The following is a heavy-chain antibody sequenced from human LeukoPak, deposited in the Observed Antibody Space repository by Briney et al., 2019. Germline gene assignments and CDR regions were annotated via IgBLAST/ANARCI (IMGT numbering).Heavy chain of an antibody. D-gene: IGHD3-9*01. CDR1: GYSFTSYY. V-gene: IGHV1-46*01. CDR2: ISCSGGST. J-gene: IGHJ3*02. Sequence: ASVKVSCKASGYSFTSYYIHWVRQAPGQGLEWLGIISCSGGSTSYAQKFQGRVTMTRDTSTRTVYMELSSLRSEDTAVYYCAGCYDNFDVALDIWSQGTMVTVSS. CDR3: AGCYDNFDVALDI.